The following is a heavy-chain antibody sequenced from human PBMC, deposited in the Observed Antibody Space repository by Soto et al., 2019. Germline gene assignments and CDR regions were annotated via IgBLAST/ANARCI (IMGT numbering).Heavy chain of an antibody. CDR1: GGSFSGYY. J-gene: IGHJ4*02. Sequence: SETLSLTCAVYGGSFSGYYWTWIRQPPGTGLEWIGYIYNSGRTNYNPSLKSRVTISVDTSKNQFSLKLSSVTAADTAVYYCARRYGYSFDYWGQGTLVTVPS. D-gene: IGHD1-1*01. CDR2: IYNSGRT. V-gene: IGHV4-59*08. CDR3: ARRYGYSFDY.